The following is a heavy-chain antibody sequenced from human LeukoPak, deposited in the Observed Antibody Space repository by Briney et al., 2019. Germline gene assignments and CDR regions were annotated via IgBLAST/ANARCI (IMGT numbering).Heavy chain of an antibody. CDR1: GFSFSSNW. V-gene: IGHV3-7*03. D-gene: IGHD7-27*01. Sequence: GGSLRLSCAASGFSFSSNWMVWVRQAPGEGLEWVANINQDGSQMYYVDSVKGRFTIFRDNAKSSLFLQMNSLRAEDAAVYFCAASRLPWALDVWGQGTVVTVFS. J-gene: IGHJ3*01. CDR2: INQDGSQM. CDR3: AASRLPWALDV.